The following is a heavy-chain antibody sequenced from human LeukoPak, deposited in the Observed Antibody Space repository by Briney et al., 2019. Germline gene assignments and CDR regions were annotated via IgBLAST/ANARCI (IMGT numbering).Heavy chain of an antibody. D-gene: IGHD3-22*01. CDR3: ARRVVVITDYYYYYMDV. Sequence: SGTLSLTCAVSGGSITNSYWWTWVRQSPGKGLEWVGEIYYSGSTNYNPSLKSRVTMSVDKSKNQFSLKLNSVTAADTAAYYCARRVVVITDYYYYYMDVWGKGTTVTVSS. CDR2: IYYSGST. CDR1: GGSITNSYW. V-gene: IGHV4-4*02. J-gene: IGHJ6*03.